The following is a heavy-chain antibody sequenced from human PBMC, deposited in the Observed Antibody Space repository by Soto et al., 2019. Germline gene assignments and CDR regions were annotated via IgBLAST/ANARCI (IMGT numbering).Heavy chain of an antibody. D-gene: IGHD4-4*01. CDR2: VYNSGST. CDR1: GGSITNNY. V-gene: IGHV4-59*01. CDR3: ARYRRTATDGYSLND. J-gene: IGHJ4*02. Sequence: SETLSLTCAVSGGSITNNYWTSIRQPPGAGLEWIGYVYNSGSTNYNPSLKSRVTISEDTSKNQLSLRVNSMTAADTAVYYCARYRRTATDGYSLNDWGRGILVAVSS.